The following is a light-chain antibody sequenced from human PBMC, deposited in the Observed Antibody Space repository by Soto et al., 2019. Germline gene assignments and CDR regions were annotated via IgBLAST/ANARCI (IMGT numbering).Light chain of an antibody. V-gene: IGLV2-14*01. CDR3: SSYTSSSLYV. J-gene: IGLJ1*01. Sequence: SALTKPASVSGSPGQSITISCPGTRSDVGGYNYVSWYQQHPGKAPKLMIYDVSNRPSGVSNRFSGSKSGNTASLTISGLQAEDEADYYCSSYTSSSLYVFGTGTKLTVL. CDR2: DVS. CDR1: RSDVGGYNY.